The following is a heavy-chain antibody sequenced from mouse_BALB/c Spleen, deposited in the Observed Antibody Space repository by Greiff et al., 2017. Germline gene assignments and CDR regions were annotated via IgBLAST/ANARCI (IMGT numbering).Heavy chain of an antibody. J-gene: IGHJ4*01. CDR1: GYSITSDYA. D-gene: IGHD2-14*01. CDR2: ISYSGST. V-gene: IGHV3-2*02. CDR3: ARDYRYDGYAMDY. Sequence: DVKLQESGPGLVKPSQSLSLTCTVTGYSITSDYAWNWIRQFPGNKLEWMGYISYSGSTSYNPSLKSRISITRDTSTNQFFLQLNSVTTEDTATYYCARDYRYDGYAMDYWGQGTSVTVSS.